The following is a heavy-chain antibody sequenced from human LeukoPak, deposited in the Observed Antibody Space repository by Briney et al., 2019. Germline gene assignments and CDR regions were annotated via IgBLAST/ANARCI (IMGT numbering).Heavy chain of an antibody. CDR1: GFTFSSYS. V-gene: IGHV3-21*01. D-gene: IGHD2-2*01. CDR2: ISSSSSYI. CDR3: ARSPVPAAQSDY. Sequence: GGSLRLSCAASGFTFSSYSMNWVRQAPGKGLEWVSSISSSSSYIYYADSVKGRFTISRDNAKNSLYLQMSSLRAEDTAVYYCARSPVPAAQSDYWGQGTLVTVSS. J-gene: IGHJ4*02.